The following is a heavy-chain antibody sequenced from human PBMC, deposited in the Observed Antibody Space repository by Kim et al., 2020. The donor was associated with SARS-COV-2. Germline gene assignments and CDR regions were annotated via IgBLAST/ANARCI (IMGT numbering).Heavy chain of an antibody. Sequence: GGSLRLSCAASGFTFSSYGMHWVRQAPGKGLEWVAVIWYDGSNKYYADSVKGRFTISRDNSKNTLYLQMNSLRAEDTAVYYCAKDSQDIVVVTASGYFDYWGQGTLVTVSS. CDR1: GFTFSSYG. CDR3: AKDSQDIVVVTASGYFDY. J-gene: IGHJ4*02. V-gene: IGHV3-33*06. CDR2: IWYDGSNK. D-gene: IGHD2-21*02.